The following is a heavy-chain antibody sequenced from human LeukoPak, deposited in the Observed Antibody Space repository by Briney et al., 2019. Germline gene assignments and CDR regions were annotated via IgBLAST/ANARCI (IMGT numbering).Heavy chain of an antibody. CDR2: IYSRVT. Sequence: SETLSLTCTVSGGSISNYYLSWIRQPAGKGLEWIGRIYSRVTTYNPSLKSRVTMSADTSRNHVSLTLNSVTAADTAVYYCARGPGSHTYDAFDIWGQGTMVTVSS. J-gene: IGHJ3*02. V-gene: IGHV4-4*07. D-gene: IGHD5-12*01. CDR3: ARGPGSHTYDAFDI. CDR1: GGSISNYY.